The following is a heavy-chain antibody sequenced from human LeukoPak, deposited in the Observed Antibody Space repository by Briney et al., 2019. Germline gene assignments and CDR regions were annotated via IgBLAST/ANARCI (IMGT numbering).Heavy chain of an antibody. CDR1: GGSISSHY. V-gene: IGHV4-4*07. Sequence: PSETLSLTWTVCGGSISSHYWGWIRQPAGKGLEWIGRIYTSGSTNYNPSLKSRVTMSVDTSKNQFSLKLSSVTAADTAVYYCARDNSDYGVLNWFDPWGQGTLVTVSS. D-gene: IGHD4-17*01. CDR3: ARDNSDYGVLNWFDP. CDR2: IYTSGST. J-gene: IGHJ5*02.